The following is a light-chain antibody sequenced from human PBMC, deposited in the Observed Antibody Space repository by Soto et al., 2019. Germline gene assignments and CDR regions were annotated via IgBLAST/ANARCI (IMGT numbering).Light chain of an antibody. J-gene: IGKJ1*01. Sequence: EIMLTHSPATLSLLPGDRVTLSCRASPSVTTKFAWYQQKPGHAPTRLLHCAVTRATGIPARFSGSGSGREFILTIISLQAEDFVVVYCQQYYNWPWTFGQGTKVDIK. CDR3: QQYYNWPWT. CDR2: CAV. V-gene: IGKV3-15*01. CDR1: PSVTTK.